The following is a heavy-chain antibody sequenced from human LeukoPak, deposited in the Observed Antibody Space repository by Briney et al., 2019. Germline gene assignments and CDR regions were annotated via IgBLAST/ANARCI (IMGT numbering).Heavy chain of an antibody. V-gene: IGHV4-31*03. CDR3: ARGSRKYGSGSYYWFDP. CDR1: GGSISSGGYY. J-gene: IGHJ5*02. D-gene: IGHD3-10*01. Sequence: SETLSLTCTVSGGSISSGGYYWSWIRQHPGKGLEWIGYIYYSGSTYYNPSLKSRVTISVDTSKNQFFLKLSSVTAADTAVYYCARGSRKYGSGSYYWFDPWGQGTLVTVSS. CDR2: IYYSGST.